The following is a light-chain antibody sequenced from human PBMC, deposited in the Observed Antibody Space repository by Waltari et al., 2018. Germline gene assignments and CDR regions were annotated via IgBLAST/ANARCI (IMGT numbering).Light chain of an antibody. CDR3: SAYTRSGTYV. V-gene: IGLV2-14*03. CDR2: NVT. Sequence: QSALTQAASVSGSPGQSITISCPGTSSDVGGYKSVSWYQQHPGKAPKVLIYNVTNRPSGVSNRFSGSKSGNTASLTISGLQAEDEADYYCSAYTRSGTYVFGTGTKV. CDR1: SSDVGGYKS. J-gene: IGLJ1*01.